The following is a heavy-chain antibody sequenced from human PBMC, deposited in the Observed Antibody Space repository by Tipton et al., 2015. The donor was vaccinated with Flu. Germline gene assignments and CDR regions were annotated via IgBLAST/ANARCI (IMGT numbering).Heavy chain of an antibody. CDR2: ISGSGGST. CDR1: GFTVSSNY. J-gene: IGHJ6*02. D-gene: IGHD5-12*01. CDR3: AKEVATITTVAGGMDV. Sequence: VQLVQSGGGLIQPGGSLRLSCAASGFTVSSNYMSWVRQAPGKGLEWVSVISGSGGSTYYADSVKGRFTISRDNSKNTLYLHMNSLRAEDTAVYYCAKEVATITTVAGGMDVWGQGTTVTVSS. V-gene: IGHV3-23*04.